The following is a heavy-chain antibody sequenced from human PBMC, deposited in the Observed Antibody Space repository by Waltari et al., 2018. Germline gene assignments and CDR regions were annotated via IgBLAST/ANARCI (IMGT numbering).Heavy chain of an antibody. CDR1: GGSLNSRYY. Sequence: QVQLQESGPGLVKPSETLSLTCTVSGGSLNSRYYLGWILQPPGKGLEWIGSIYYSGSTYDNPSVKSRVTISVDTSKNQCSLKLNSVTAADTAVYYCARGQDYYDNSGIGYWGQGTLVTVSS. V-gene: IGHV4-39*07. D-gene: IGHD3-22*01. J-gene: IGHJ4*02. CDR3: ARGQDYYDNSGIGY. CDR2: IYYSGST.